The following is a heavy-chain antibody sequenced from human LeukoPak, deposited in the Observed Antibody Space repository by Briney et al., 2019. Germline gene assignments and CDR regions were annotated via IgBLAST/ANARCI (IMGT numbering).Heavy chain of an antibody. CDR3: AKELYYYDSSGSFDY. CDR1: GFAFSSHA. Sequence: GASLRLSCAASGFAFSSHAMSWVRQAPGKGLEWVSGIGVGGSDTYYADSVKGRFTIFRDNSKNTLYLQMNSLRAEDTAVYYCAKELYYYDSSGSFDYWGQGTLVAVSS. CDR2: IGVGGSDT. D-gene: IGHD3-22*01. J-gene: IGHJ4*02. V-gene: IGHV3-23*01.